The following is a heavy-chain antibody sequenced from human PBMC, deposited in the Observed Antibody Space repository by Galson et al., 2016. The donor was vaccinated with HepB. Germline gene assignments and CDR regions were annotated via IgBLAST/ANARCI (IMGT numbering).Heavy chain of an antibody. CDR2: INWNSGSM. Sequence: SLRLSCAASGFSFDDYSMHWVRQAPGKGLEWVSGINWNSGSMGYADSVKGRFTISRDNARNSLYLQMNSLRAEDTAFYYCAKDMRLGIAAPGFYFDSWGQGTLVSVSS. D-gene: IGHD6-13*01. CDR1: GFSFDDYS. J-gene: IGHJ4*02. CDR3: AKDMRLGIAAPGFYFDS. V-gene: IGHV3-9*01.